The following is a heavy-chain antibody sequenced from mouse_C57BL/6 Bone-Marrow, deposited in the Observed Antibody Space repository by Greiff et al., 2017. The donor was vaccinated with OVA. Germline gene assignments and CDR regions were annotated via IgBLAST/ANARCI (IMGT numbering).Heavy chain of an antibody. CDR3: ARGGYYYGSSWYFDV. CDR1: GYTFTSYW. D-gene: IGHD1-1*01. V-gene: IGHV1-69*01. CDR2: IDPSDSYT. J-gene: IGHJ1*03. Sequence: QVQLQQPGAELVMPGASVKLSCKASGYTFTSYWMHWVKQRPGQGLEWIGEIDPSDSYTNYNQKFKGKSTLTVDKSSSTAYMQLSSLTSEDSAVYYCARGGYYYGSSWYFDVWGTGTTVTVSS.